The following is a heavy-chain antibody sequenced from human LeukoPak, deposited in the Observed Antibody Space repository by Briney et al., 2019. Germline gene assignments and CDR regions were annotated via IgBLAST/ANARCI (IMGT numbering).Heavy chain of an antibody. V-gene: IGHV3-23*01. CDR3: AKESSLLRGPTVIYYFGF. J-gene: IGHJ4*02. CDR1: DFTFSTYG. Sequence: GGSLRLSCAASDFTFSTYGMSWVRQAPGKGLEWVSSISGGGGSTYYADSVKGRFTISRDNSKNTLYLQMNSLRAEDTAIYYCAKESSLLRGPTVIYYFGFWGQGTLVTVSS. CDR2: ISGGGGST. D-gene: IGHD3-10*01.